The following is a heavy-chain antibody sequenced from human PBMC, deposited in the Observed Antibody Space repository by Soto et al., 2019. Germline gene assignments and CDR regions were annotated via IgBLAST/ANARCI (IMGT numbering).Heavy chain of an antibody. CDR2: IKQDGSEK. V-gene: IGHV3-7*01. CDR1: GFTFSSYW. CDR3: AREQLQVVIPDY. J-gene: IGHJ4*02. D-gene: IGHD6-13*01. Sequence: GGSLRLSCAASGFTFSSYWMNWVRQAPGKGLEWVANIKQDGSEKYYVDSVKGRFTISRDNTKNSLYLQMNSLRAEDTAVYYCAREQLQVVIPDYSGQGTLVTVSS.